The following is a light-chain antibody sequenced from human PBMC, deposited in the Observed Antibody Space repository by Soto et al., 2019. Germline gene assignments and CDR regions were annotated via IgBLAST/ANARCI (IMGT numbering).Light chain of an antibody. CDR3: SSYTGSSTLV. CDR2: EVS. V-gene: IGLV2-14*01. J-gene: IGLJ2*01. Sequence: HSALTQPASVSGSPGQSITVSCTGTSSDVGGYNYVSWYQQHPGKAPKLMIYEVSYRPSGVSNRFSGSKSGNTASLTISGLQAEDEADYYCSSYTGSSTLVFGGGTKVTVL. CDR1: SSDVGGYNY.